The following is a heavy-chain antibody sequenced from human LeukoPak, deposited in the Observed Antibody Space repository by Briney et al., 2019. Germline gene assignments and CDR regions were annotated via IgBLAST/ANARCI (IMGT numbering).Heavy chain of an antibody. Sequence: SVNLSCNASGATFSSYTISWVRQAHRPGLEWMGKIVSILEIANHAQKLHGRVTITADKHTRTAYMEEGGLRAGDTPVYYCARVTVANGLWFDPGGQGTLVSVST. CDR3: ARVTVANGLWFDP. J-gene: IGHJ5*02. CDR1: GATFSSYT. CDR2: IVSILEIA. V-gene: IGHV1-69*02. D-gene: IGHD4-23*01.